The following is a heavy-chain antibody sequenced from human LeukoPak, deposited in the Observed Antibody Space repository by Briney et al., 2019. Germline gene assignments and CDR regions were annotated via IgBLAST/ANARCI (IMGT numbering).Heavy chain of an antibody. CDR2: IYHSGST. CDR3: ARGGWELPLDY. Sequence: SQTLSLTCAVSGGSISSGGYSWSWIRQPPGKGLEWIGYIYHSGSTYYNPSLKSRVTISVDRSKNQFSLRLSYVTAADTAVYYCARGGWELPLDYWGQGTLVTVSS. J-gene: IGHJ4*02. CDR1: GGSISSGGYS. V-gene: IGHV4-30-2*01. D-gene: IGHD1-26*01.